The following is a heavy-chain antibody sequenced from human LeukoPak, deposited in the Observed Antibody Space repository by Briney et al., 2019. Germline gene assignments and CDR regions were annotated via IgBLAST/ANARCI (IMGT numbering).Heavy chain of an antibody. CDR2: IIPIFGTA. D-gene: IGHD2-2*01. J-gene: IGHJ6*04. CDR3: ARDRGYCSSTSCYLNYYYGMDV. CDR1: GGTFSSYD. V-gene: IGHV1-69*01. Sequence: GSSVKVSCKASGGTFSSYDISGVRQAPGQGLEWMGGIIPIFGTANYVQKFQGRVTITADESTSTAYMELSSLRSEDTAVYYCARDRGYCSSTSCYLNYYYGMDVWGKGTTVTVSS.